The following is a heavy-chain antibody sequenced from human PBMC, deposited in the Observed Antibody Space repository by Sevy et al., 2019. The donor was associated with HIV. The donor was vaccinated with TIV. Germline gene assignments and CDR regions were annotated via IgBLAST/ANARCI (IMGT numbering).Heavy chain of an antibody. V-gene: IGHV1-8*02. D-gene: IGHD3-3*01. CDR2: MSPKSGST. Sequence: ASVKVSCKASGDTFSTYDINWVRQAPGQGLEWMGWMSPKSGSTGFAQKFQGRLTMTRDTSINTAYIGLSSLRSEDTAVYYCASGGSGDVWNYGYYYYGMDVWGQGTTVTVSS. CDR1: GDTFSTYD. CDR3: ASGGSGDVWNYGYYYYGMDV. J-gene: IGHJ6*02.